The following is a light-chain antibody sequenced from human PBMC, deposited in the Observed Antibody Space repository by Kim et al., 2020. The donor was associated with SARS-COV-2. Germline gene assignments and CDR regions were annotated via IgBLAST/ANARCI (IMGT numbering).Light chain of an antibody. J-gene: IGLJ2*01. CDR3: NSRDSNDNVV. CDR1: SLRSYF. CDR2: GKN. Sequence: VALRQTVRITCQGDSLRSYFATWYQQKPGQAPILVIYGKNNRPSGIPDRFSGSSSGNTASLTITGTQAGDEADYYCNSRDSNDNVVFGGGTKLTVL. V-gene: IGLV3-19*01.